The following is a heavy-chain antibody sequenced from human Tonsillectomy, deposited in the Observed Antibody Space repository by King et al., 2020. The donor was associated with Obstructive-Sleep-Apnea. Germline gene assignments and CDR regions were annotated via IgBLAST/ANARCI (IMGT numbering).Heavy chain of an antibody. D-gene: IGHD6-25*01. CDR2: ILNDGSHK. J-gene: IGHJ4*02. V-gene: IGHV3-30*03. CDR3: AVAAFDY. Sequence: VQLVESGGGVVQPGRSLRLSCASSGFNCSNYAMHWVRQAPGKGLEWVAFILNDGSHKFSADSGKGRFTTSIDNSKNTLYLQMSSLRAGDTAVYFCAVAAFDYWGQGTLVTVSS. CDR1: GFNCSNYA.